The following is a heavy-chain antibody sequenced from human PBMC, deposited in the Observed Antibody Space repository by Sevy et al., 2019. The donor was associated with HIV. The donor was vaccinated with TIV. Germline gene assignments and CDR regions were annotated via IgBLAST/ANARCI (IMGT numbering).Heavy chain of an antibody. CDR1: GFTFSSYE. CDR3: ARDLPPSATTVAHFDY. V-gene: IGHV3-48*03. J-gene: IGHJ4*02. Sequence: GGSLRLSCTASGFTFSSYEMNWVRQAPGNGLEWVSYITNSGSSIYYSDSVRGRFTVSRDNAKNSLYLQMKSLRAEDTAVYYCARDLPPSATTVAHFDYSGRGTLVTVSS. D-gene: IGHD4-17*01. CDR2: ITNSGSSI.